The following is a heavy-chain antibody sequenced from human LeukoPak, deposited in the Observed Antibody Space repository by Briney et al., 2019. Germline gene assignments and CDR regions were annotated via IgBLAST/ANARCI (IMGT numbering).Heavy chain of an antibody. CDR3: ARDKIVGATHFDY. J-gene: IGHJ4*02. CDR1: GLTVSRNY. CDR2: IYSAGST. D-gene: IGHD1-26*01. Sequence: GGSLRLSCAASGLTVSRNYMSWVRQAPGKGLESVSVIYSAGSTYYADSVKGRFTISRDNAKNSLYLQMNSLRAEDTAVYYCARDKIVGATHFDYWGQGALVTVSS. V-gene: IGHV3-53*01.